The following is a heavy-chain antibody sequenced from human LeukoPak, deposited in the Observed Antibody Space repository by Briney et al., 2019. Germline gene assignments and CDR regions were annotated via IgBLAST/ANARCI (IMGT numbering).Heavy chain of an antibody. V-gene: IGHV3-64D*06. CDR3: VKDGHDYDSSGVYYGANLDY. CDR2: ISSNGGST. CDR1: GFTFSSYA. Sequence: GGSLRLSCSASGFTFSSYAMHWVRQAPGKGLEYVSAISSNGGSTYYADSVKGRFTISRDNSKNTLYLQMSSLRAEDTAVYYCVKDGHDYDSSGVYYGANLDYWDQGTLVTVSS. D-gene: IGHD3-22*01. J-gene: IGHJ4*02.